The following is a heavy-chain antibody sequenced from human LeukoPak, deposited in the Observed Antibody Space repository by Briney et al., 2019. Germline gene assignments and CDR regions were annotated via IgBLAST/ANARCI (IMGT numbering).Heavy chain of an antibody. CDR2: INPNSGGT. Sequence: ASVKVSCKASGYTFTGYYMHWVRQAPGQGLEWMGWINPNSGGTNYAQKFQGRVTMTRDTSISTAYMELSRLRSDDMAVYYCARVDGYSSSFFDYWGQGTLVTVSS. D-gene: IGHD6-13*01. CDR1: GYTFTGYY. J-gene: IGHJ4*02. V-gene: IGHV1-2*02. CDR3: ARVDGYSSSFFDY.